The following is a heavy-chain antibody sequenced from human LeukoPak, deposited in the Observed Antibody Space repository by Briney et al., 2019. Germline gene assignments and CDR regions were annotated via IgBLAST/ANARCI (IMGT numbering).Heavy chain of an antibody. CDR1: GYTFTSYD. CDR2: MNPNSGNT. J-gene: IGHJ5*02. V-gene: IGHV1-8*01. CDR3: ARGSVTRNYDFWRGYYLNWFDP. Sequence: ASVKVSCKASGYTFTSYDINWVRQATGQGLEWMGWMNPNSGNTGYAQKFQGRVTMTRNTSISTAYMELSSLRSEDTAVYYCARGSVTRNYDFWRGYYLNWFDPWGQGTLVTVSS. D-gene: IGHD3-3*01.